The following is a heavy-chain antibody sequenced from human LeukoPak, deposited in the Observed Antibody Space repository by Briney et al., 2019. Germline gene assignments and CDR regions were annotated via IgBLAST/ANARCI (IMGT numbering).Heavy chain of an antibody. D-gene: IGHD1-20*01. J-gene: IGHJ4*02. Sequence: GGSLRLSCAASGFTFSSYGMHWVRQAPGKGLEWVAVIWYDGSNKYYADSVKGRFTISRDNSKNTLYLQMNSLRAEDTAVYYCAREVVGYGITGGNDYWGQGTLVTVSS. V-gene: IGHV3-33*01. CDR2: IWYDGSNK. CDR1: GFTFSSYG. CDR3: AREVVGYGITGGNDY.